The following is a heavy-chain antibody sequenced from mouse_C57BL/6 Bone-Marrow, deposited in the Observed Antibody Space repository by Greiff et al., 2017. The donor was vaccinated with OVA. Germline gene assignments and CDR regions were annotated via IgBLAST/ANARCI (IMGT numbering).Heavy chain of an antibody. D-gene: IGHD2-5*01. V-gene: IGHV5-15*04. Sequence: EVKLMESGGGLVQPGGSLKLSCAASGFTFSDYGMAWVRQAPRKGPEWVAFISNLAYSIYYADTVTGRFTISRENAKNTLYLEMSSLRSEDTAMYYCARRAYYRNYDAMDYWGQGTSVTVSS. J-gene: IGHJ4*01. CDR1: GFTFSDYG. CDR2: ISNLAYSI. CDR3: ARRAYYRNYDAMDY.